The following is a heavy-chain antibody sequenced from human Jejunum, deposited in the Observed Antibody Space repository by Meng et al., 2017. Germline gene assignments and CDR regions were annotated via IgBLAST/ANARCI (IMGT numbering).Heavy chain of an antibody. Sequence: QVQLVQSGSELKNPGASVTVSCKASGYSFMTYALNWVRQAPGQGLVWMGWINTYSGSPTYAQGFTGRFVFSLDTSVSTAYLQINNLQSDDTAVYYCARRSLGEMSGDPDYWGQGTLVTVSS. J-gene: IGHJ4*02. CDR2: INTYSGSP. CDR1: GYSFMTYA. V-gene: IGHV7-4-1*02. D-gene: IGHD3-16*01. CDR3: ARRSLGEMSGDPDY.